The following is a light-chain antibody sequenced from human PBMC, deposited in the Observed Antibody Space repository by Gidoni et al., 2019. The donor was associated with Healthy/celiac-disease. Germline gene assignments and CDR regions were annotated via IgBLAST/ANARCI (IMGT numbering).Light chain of an antibody. J-gene: IGKJ4*01. Sequence: EIVLTQSPATLSLSPGERATLSCRASQSVSSYLAWYQQKPGQAPRLLIYDASNRATGIPARFSGSGSGTDFTLTISSLEPEDFAVYYCQQRSNWSLTFGRXTKVEIK. CDR3: QQRSNWSLT. CDR2: DAS. CDR1: QSVSSY. V-gene: IGKV3-11*01.